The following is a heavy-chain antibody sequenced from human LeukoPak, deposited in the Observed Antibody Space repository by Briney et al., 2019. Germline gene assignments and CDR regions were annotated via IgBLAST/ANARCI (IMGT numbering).Heavy chain of an antibody. Sequence: GGSLRLSCAASGFTFSSYSMNWVRQAPGKGLEWVASISSSSSYIYYADSVKGRFTISRDNAKNSLYLQMNSLRAEDTAVYYCARDGDRYDFWSGYYPPFDYWGQGTLVTVSS. J-gene: IGHJ4*02. V-gene: IGHV3-21*01. CDR3: ARDGDRYDFWSGYYPPFDY. CDR1: GFTFSSYS. D-gene: IGHD3-3*01. CDR2: ISSSSSYI.